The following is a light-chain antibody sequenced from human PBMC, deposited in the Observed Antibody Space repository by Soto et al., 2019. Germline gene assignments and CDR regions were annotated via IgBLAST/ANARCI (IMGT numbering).Light chain of an antibody. Sequence: DIVMTQSPDSLAVSLGERATINRKSSQSVLYNSNNKNYLAWYQQKPGQPPKLLIYWASTRESGVPDRFSGSGSGTDFTLTISSLQAEDVAVYYCQQYYSTPRTFGQGTKVEIK. CDR1: QSVLYNSNNKNY. V-gene: IGKV4-1*01. J-gene: IGKJ1*01. CDR2: WAS. CDR3: QQYYSTPRT.